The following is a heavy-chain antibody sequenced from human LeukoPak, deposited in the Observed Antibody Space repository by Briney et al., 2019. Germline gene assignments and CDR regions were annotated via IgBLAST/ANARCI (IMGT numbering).Heavy chain of an antibody. J-gene: IGHJ2*01. CDR1: GYRFTSYW. CDR3: ARRKDWYCDL. D-gene: IGHD1-14*01. CDR2: IYPGGSNT. Sequence: GESLKISCQCSGYRFTSYWLGWVRQVPGQGLEGLGIIYPGGSNTRYSPSLQGQLTISADDSINTAYLQRRNMRGSGTTLYYCARRKDWYCDLWRRGTRDPVSS. V-gene: IGHV5-51*06.